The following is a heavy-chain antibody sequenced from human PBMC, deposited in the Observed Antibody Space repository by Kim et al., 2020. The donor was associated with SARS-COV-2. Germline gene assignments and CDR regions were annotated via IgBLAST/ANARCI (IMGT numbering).Heavy chain of an antibody. CDR2: MNKDGSVR. Sequence: GGSLRLSCAASGFTFSSYWMSWVRQAPGKGLEWVAKMNKDGSVRYYVDSGKGRITISRDNAKGSQLLQVRSLRAEDTAIDYCGRDSGRELPDYWGQGTL. V-gene: IGHV3-7*01. CDR3: GRDSGRELPDY. D-gene: IGHD1-7*01. CDR1: GFTFSSYW. J-gene: IGHJ4*02.